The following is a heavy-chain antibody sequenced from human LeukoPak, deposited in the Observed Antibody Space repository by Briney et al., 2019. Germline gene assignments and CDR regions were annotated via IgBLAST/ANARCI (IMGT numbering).Heavy chain of an antibody. V-gene: IGHV1-69*05. D-gene: IGHD2-15*01. CDR3: GRGPKAGGPHHDMDV. CDR2: IIPIFGTA. Sequence: GASVTVSCTASGGTFSSYAISWVRQAPGQGLEWMGGIIPIFGTANYAQKFQGRATMTTDTSTSTAYMGLRSLSSDDTAVYYCGRGPKAGGPHHDMDVWGRGTTVTVSS. CDR1: GGTFSSYA. J-gene: IGHJ6*02.